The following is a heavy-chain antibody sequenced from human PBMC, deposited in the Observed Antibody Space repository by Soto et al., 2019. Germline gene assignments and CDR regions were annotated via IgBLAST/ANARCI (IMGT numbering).Heavy chain of an antibody. CDR3: AHKWGGDRILDY. Sequence: QITLKESGPTLVKPTQTLTLTCTFSGFSLSTRGVGVGWIRQPPGTALEWLALISWNGFKHYSPSQESMLTIRDDPDENQVVPTMTNLDPADTATDYCAHKWGGDRILDYWGQGTLVTVSS. CDR1: GFSLSTRGVG. D-gene: IGHD3-16*01. J-gene: IGHJ4*02. V-gene: IGHV2-5*01. CDR2: ISWNGFK.